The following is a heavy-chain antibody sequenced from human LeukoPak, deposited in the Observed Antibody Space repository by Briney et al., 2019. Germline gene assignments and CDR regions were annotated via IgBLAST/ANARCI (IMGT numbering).Heavy chain of an antibody. Sequence: ASETLSLTCTVSGYSISSGYYWGWIRQPPGKGLEWIGSIYHSGSTYYNPSLKSRVTISVDTSKNQFSLKLSSVTAADTAVYYCARDLAYYDILTGYYNCYFDYWGRGTLVTVSS. CDR3: ARDLAYYDILTGYYNCYFDY. J-gene: IGHJ4*02. CDR1: GYSISSGYY. CDR2: IYHSGST. V-gene: IGHV4-38-2*02. D-gene: IGHD3-9*01.